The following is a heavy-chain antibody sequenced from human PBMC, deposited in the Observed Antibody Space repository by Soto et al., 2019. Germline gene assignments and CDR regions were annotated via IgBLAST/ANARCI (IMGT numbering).Heavy chain of an antibody. J-gene: IGHJ4*02. V-gene: IGHV3-33*01. CDR1: GFTFSSYG. D-gene: IGHD5-12*01. CDR3: AREASPSEGDGYNLGY. CDR2: IWYDGSNK. Sequence: QVQLVESGGGVVQPGRSLRLSCAASGFTFSSYGMHWVRQAPGKGLEWVAVIWYDGSNKYYSDSVKGRFTISRDNSKNTLYLQMNSLRAEDTAVYYCAREASPSEGDGYNLGYWGQGTLVTVSS.